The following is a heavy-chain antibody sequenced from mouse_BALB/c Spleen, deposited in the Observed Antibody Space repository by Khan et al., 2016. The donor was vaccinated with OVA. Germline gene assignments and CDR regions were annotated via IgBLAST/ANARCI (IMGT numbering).Heavy chain of an antibody. CDR1: GFTFSTYA. CDR3: ARSPYGNFAY. V-gene: IGHV5-9-3*01. CDR2: ISSDGDST. D-gene: IGHD2-1*01. J-gene: IGHJ3*01. Sequence: EVQLVESGGGLVKPGGSLKLSCAASGFTFSTYAMSWVRQTPEKRLEWVATISSDGDSTYFPDNVTGRFTISRDNAKNTLCLQMTSLRSEDTAMYYCARSPYGNFAYWGQGTLVTVSA.